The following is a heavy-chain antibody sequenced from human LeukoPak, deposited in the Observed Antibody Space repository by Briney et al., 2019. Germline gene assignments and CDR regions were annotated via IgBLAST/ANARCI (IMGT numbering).Heavy chain of an antibody. D-gene: IGHD3-10*01. CDR1: GGSISSGFYD. Sequence: SETLSLTCTVSGGSISSGFYDWYWIRQPAGKGLEWIGHIYTSKSMNYNPSLKSRVTISVDTSKNQFSLKLTSVTAADTAVYYCTKGRGIWGQGTLVTVSS. J-gene: IGHJ4*02. CDR2: IYTSKSM. CDR3: TKGRGI. V-gene: IGHV4-61*09.